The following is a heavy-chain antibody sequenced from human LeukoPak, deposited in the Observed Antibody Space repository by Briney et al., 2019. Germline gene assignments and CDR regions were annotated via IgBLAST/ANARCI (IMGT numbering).Heavy chain of an antibody. V-gene: IGHV3-21*01. CDR1: GFTFSSYT. CDR2: ISSSSSYI. Sequence: GGSLRLSCAASGFTFSSYTMNWVRQAPGKGLEWVSSISSSSSYIYYADSVKGRFTISRDDAKNSLYLQMNSLRAEDTAVYYCARLTTRDFDYWGQGTLVTVSS. J-gene: IGHJ4*02. D-gene: IGHD4-11*01. CDR3: ARLTTRDFDY.